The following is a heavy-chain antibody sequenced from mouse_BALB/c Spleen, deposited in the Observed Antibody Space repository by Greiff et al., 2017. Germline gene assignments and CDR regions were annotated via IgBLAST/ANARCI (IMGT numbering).Heavy chain of an antibody. V-gene: IGHV1-69*02. J-gene: IGHJ3*01. CDR1: GYTFTSYW. CDR3: ARGGNYWFAY. CDR2: IDPSDSET. Sequence: VQLQQPGAELVKPGAPVKLSCKASGYTFTSYWMNWVKQRPGRGLEWIGRIDPSDSETHYNQKFKDKATLTVDKSSSTAYIQLSSLTSEDSAVYYCARGGNYWFAYWGQGTLVTVSA. D-gene: IGHD2-1*01.